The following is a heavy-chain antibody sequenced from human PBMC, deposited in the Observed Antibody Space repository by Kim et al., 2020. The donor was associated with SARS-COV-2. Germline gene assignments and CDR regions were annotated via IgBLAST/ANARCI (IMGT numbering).Heavy chain of an antibody. CDR3: ASARATIAGAAGLDY. Sequence: DAVEGRFTITSDKSKNTLYLQMNSLRAEDTAVYYCASARATIAGAAGLDYWGQGTLVTVSS. J-gene: IGHJ4*02. V-gene: IGHV3-23*01. D-gene: IGHD6-13*01.